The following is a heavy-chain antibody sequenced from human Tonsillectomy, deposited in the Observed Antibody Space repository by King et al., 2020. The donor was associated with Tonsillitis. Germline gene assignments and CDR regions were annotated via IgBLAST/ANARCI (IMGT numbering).Heavy chain of an antibody. Sequence: VQLVESGAEVKKPGASVKVSCKASGYTFTSYGISWVRQAPGQGLEWMGWISAYNGNTNYAQKLQGRVTMTTDTSTSTAYMELRSLRSDDTAVYYCARDAHYYDSSGDPALDDFDYWGQGTLVTVSS. V-gene: IGHV1-18*01. CDR2: ISAYNGNT. D-gene: IGHD3-22*01. CDR3: ARDAHYYDSSGDPALDDFDY. CDR1: GYTFTSYG. J-gene: IGHJ4*01.